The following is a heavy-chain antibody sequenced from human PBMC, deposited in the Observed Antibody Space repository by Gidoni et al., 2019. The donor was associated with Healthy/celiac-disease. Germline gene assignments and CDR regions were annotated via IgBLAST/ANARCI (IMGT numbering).Heavy chain of an antibody. V-gene: IGHV3-21*01. CDR2: ISSSSSYI. D-gene: IGHD6-25*01. Sequence: EVQLVESGGGLVKPGGSLRLSCAASGFTFSSYSMNWVRQAPGKGLEWVSSISSSSSYIYYADSVKGRFTISRDNAKNSLYLQMNSLRAEDTAVYYCARDRGGSIAAGVWGKGTTVTVSS. CDR1: GFTFSSYS. J-gene: IGHJ6*04. CDR3: ARDRGGSIAAGV.